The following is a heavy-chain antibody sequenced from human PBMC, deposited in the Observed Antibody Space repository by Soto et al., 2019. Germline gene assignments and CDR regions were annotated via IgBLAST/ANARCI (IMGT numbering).Heavy chain of an antibody. V-gene: IGHV1-18*01. CDR1: GYTFTSYG. CDR3: ARDQMVRGVNTYYYYMDV. Sequence: ASVKVSCKASGYTFTSYGISWVRQAPGQGLEWMGWISAYNGNTNYAQKLQGRVTMTTDTSTSTAYMELRSLRSDDTAVYYCARDQMVRGVNTYYYYMDVWGKGTTVTVSS. J-gene: IGHJ6*03. CDR2: ISAYNGNT. D-gene: IGHD3-10*01.